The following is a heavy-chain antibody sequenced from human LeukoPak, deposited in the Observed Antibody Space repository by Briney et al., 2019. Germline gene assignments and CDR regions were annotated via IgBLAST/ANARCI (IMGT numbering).Heavy chain of an antibody. CDR1: GGSVSSSSYY. CDR2: IYYSGST. Sequence: SETLSLTCTVSGGSVSSSSYYWGWIRQPPGKGLEWIGSIYYSGSTYYNPSLKSRVTISVDTSKNQFSLKLSSVTAADTAVYYCARLRAIWFPFDHRGQGTLVTVSS. CDR3: ARLRAIWFPFDH. J-gene: IGHJ4*02. V-gene: IGHV4-39*01. D-gene: IGHD3-10*01.